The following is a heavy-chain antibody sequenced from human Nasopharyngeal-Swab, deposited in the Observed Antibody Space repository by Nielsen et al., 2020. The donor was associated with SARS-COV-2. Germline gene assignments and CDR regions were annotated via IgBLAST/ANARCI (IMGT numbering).Heavy chain of an antibody. D-gene: IGHD4-23*01. CDR3: ARAGDYGGNHDFDY. Sequence: GSLRLSCTVSGGSISSYYWSWIRQPPGKGLEWIGYIYYSGNTNYNPSLKSRVTISADTSKKQFSLKLSSVTAADTAVYYCARAGDYGGNHDFDYWGQGTLVTVSS. V-gene: IGHV4-59*13. CDR2: IYYSGNT. J-gene: IGHJ4*02. CDR1: GGSISSYY.